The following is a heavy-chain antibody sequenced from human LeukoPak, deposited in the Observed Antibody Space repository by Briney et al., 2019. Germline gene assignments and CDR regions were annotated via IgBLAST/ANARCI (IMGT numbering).Heavy chain of an antibody. CDR3: AKPVLGLPPGYYYGMDV. CDR2: ISGSGRST. Sequence: TGGSLRLSCAASGFTVSSNYMSWARQAPGKALEGVSAISGSGRSTYYADSVKGRFTISRDNSKNTLYLQMYSLRAEDTAVYYCAKPVLGLPPGYYYGMDVWGQGTTVTVSS. J-gene: IGHJ6*02. CDR1: GFTVSSNY. D-gene: IGHD7-27*01. V-gene: IGHV3-23*01.